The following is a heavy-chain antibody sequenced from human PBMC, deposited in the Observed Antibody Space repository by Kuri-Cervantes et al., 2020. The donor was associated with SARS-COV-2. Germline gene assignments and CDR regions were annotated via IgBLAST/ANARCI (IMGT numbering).Heavy chain of an antibody. V-gene: IGHV4-38-2*01. CDR1: GYSISSGYY. J-gene: IGHJ4*02. CDR2: IYHSGST. CDR3: ARVSRPYYFDY. Sequence: SETLSLTCAVSGYSISSGYYWGWIRQSPGKGLEWIGSIYHSGSTYYNPSLKSRVTISVDTSKNQFSLKLSSVTAADTAVYYCARVSRPYYFDYWGQGTLVTVSS.